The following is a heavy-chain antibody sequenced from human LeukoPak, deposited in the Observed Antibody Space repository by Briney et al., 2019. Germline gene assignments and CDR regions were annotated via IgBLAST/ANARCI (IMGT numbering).Heavy chain of an antibody. CDR3: ARLAVAVAGGDAFDN. CDR1: GGSISSYY. V-gene: IGHV4-59*01. Sequence: SETLSLTCTVSGGSISSYYWSWIRQPPGKGLEWIGYIYYSGSTNYNPSLKSRVTISVDTSKNQFSLKLSSVTASDTAVYYCARLAVAVAGGDAFDNWGQGTMVTVSS. CDR2: IYYSGST. J-gene: IGHJ3*02. D-gene: IGHD6-19*01.